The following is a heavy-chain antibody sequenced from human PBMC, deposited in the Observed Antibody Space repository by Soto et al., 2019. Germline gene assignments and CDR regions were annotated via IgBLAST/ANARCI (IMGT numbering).Heavy chain of an antibody. J-gene: IGHJ2*01. Sequence: PEKRLEWVAVIWYDGSNKYYADSVKGRFTISRDNSKNTLYLQMNSLRAEDTAVYYCARGAPVFFILCGGDDPILLSCPKRLPADL. CDR3: ARGAPVFFILCGGDDPILLSCPKRLPADL. V-gene: IGHV3-33*01. D-gene: IGHD2-21*01. CDR2: IWYDGSNK.